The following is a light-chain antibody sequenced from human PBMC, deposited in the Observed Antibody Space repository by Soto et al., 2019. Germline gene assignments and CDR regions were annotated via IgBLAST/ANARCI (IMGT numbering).Light chain of an antibody. V-gene: IGKV3-15*01. CDR2: DAS. J-gene: IGKJ4*01. CDR3: QQYNNWPPPLT. Sequence: EIVMTQSPATLSVSPGERATLSCRASQSVSSNLAWYQQKPGQAPTLLIYDASTSATGIPARFSGSGSGTEFTLTISSLQSEDFAVYYCQQYNNWPPPLTFGGGTKVEIK. CDR1: QSVSSN.